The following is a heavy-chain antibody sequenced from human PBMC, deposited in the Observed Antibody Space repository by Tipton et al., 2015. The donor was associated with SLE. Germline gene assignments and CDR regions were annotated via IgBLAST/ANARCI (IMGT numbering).Heavy chain of an antibody. CDR3: ARDEWNLPCGY. CDR1: GYRFNNYG. Sequence: QLVQSGAEVKKPGASVKVSCKASGYRFNNYGITWERQAPGQGLEWMGWISGRNGNTNYPQKFQGRVTMTIDPSTSTAYMELRSLTSVDTALDYCARDEWNLPCGYRGQGTLVTVS. J-gene: IGHJ4*02. CDR2: ISGRNGNT. D-gene: IGHD3-3*01. V-gene: IGHV1-18*01.